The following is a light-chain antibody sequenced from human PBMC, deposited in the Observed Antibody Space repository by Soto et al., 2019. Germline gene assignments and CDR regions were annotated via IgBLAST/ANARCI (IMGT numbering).Light chain of an antibody. CDR3: QQYGSSRTWT. CDR2: GAS. CDR1: QSVRSER. V-gene: IGKV3-20*01. Sequence: EIVLTQSPDTMSLSPGERATLSCRASQSVRSERLAWYQQKPGQAPRLLIYGASSRATGIPDRFSGSGSGTDFTLTISRLEPEDFAVYYCQQYGSSRTWTFGQGTKVDIK. J-gene: IGKJ1*01.